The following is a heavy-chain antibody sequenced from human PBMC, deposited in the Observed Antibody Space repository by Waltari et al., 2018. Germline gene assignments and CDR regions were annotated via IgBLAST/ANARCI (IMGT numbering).Heavy chain of an antibody. Sequence: VQLVESGGGVVQPGRSLRLSCAASGFTFSSYSMNWVRQAPGKGLEWVSYISSSSSTIYYADSVKGRFTISRDNAKNSLYLQMNSLRAEDTAVYYCARAYYYDRLRDAFDIWGQGTMVTVSS. CDR1: GFTFSSYS. J-gene: IGHJ3*02. CDR3: ARAYYYDRLRDAFDI. CDR2: ISSSSSTI. V-gene: IGHV3-48*01. D-gene: IGHD3-22*01.